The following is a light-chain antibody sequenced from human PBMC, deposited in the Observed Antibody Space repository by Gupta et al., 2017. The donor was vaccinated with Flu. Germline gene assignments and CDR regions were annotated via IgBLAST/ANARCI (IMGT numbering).Light chain of an antibody. Sequence: SLGERATINCKSSQSVLYSSNNKNYLTWYQQKPGQPPQLLIYWASTRESGVPDRFSGSGSGTDFTLTISSLQAEDVAVYYCQQYYSYPDTFGQGTKLEIK. CDR1: QSVLYSSNNKNY. CDR3: QQYYSYPDT. CDR2: WAS. J-gene: IGKJ2*01. V-gene: IGKV4-1*01.